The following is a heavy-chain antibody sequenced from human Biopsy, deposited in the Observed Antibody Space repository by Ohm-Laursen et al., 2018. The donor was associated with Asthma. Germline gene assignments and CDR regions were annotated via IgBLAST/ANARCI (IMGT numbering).Heavy chain of an antibody. J-gene: IGHJ6*02. D-gene: IGHD5-12*01. V-gene: IGHV1-69*13. CDR2: IIPIFGTS. Sequence: SVKVSCKASGGTFSRYATSWVRQAPGQGLEWMGGIIPIFGTSNYAQKFRGRVTFTADESTSTAYMELSSLSSEDTAVYYCARGYSGSDRIVYYYSGLEVWGQGTTVTVSS. CDR3: ARGYSGSDRIVYYYSGLEV. CDR1: GGTFSRYA.